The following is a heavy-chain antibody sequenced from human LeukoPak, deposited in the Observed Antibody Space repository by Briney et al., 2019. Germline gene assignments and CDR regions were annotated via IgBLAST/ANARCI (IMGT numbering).Heavy chain of an antibody. Sequence: SETLSLTCTVSGGSISSYYWSWIRQPPGKGLEWVGYIYYSGSTNYKSSLKSRVTIPVDTSKHQFSLKLSSVTAADTAVYYCARTTEGGYSYGYFYYYYMDVWGKGTTVTISS. CDR3: ARTTEGGYSYGYFYYYYMDV. CDR2: IYYSGST. D-gene: IGHD5-18*01. CDR1: GGSISSYY. J-gene: IGHJ6*03. V-gene: IGHV4-59*01.